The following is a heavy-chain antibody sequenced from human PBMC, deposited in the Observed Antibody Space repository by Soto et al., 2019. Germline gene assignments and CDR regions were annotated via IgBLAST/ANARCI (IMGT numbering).Heavy chain of an antibody. J-gene: IGHJ4*02. CDR3: AIPLPKQQLVRGAFDH. CDR2: SIPVFGTA. V-gene: IGHV1-69*01. CDR1: GGTFRNYA. Sequence: QVQLVQSGAEVKKPGSSVKLSCKTSGGTFRNYAINWGRQAPGQGLEWMGGSIPVFGTANYAQTFQGRFTITADEYKSTAYMELSSLRSEDTAVYYCAIPLPKQQLVRGAFDHWGQGTLVTVAS. D-gene: IGHD6-13*01.